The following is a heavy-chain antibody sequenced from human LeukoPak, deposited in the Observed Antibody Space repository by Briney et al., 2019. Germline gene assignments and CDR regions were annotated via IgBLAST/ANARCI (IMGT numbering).Heavy chain of an antibody. CDR3: AKDSYGMDV. V-gene: IGHV3-33*06. CDR1: GFTFSNYS. Sequence: GRSLRLSCAASGFTFSNYSMHWVRQAPGKGLEWVAVIWSDESNKYYADSVKGRFTISRDNSKNTLYLQMNSLRAEDTAVYYCAKDSYGMDVWGQGTTVTVSS. CDR2: IWSDESNK. J-gene: IGHJ6*02.